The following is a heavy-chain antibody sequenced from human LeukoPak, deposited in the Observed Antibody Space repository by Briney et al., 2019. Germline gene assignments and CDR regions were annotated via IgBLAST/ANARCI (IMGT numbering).Heavy chain of an antibody. V-gene: IGHV4-39*07. D-gene: IGHD6-13*01. CDR1: GGSISSSSYY. CDR2: IYYSGST. CDR3: ARPRPYSSSWYFDY. Sequence: SETLSLTCTVSGGSISSSSYYWGWIRQPPGKGLEWIGSIYYSGSTYYNPSLKSRVTISVDTSKNQFSLKLSSVTAADTAVYYCARPRPYSSSWYFDYWGQGTLVTVSS. J-gene: IGHJ4*02.